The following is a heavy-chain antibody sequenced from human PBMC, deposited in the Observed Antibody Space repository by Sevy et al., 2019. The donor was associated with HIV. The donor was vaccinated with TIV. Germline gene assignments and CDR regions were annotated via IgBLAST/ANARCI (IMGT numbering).Heavy chain of an antibody. CDR3: AREGSTWAGWFDP. CDR2: IYTSGST. Sequence: SENLSLTCTVSGGSISSGSYYWSWIRQPAGKGLEWIGRIYTSGSTNYNPSHESRVTISVDTSKNQFSLKLCSVTAADTAVYYCAREGSTWAGWFDPWGQGTQVSVSS. D-gene: IGHD2-2*01. J-gene: IGHJ5*02. CDR1: GGSISSGSYY. V-gene: IGHV4-61*02.